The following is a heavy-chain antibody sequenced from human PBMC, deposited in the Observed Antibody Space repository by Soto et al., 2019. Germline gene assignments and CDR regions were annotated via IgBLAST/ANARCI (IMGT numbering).Heavy chain of an antibody. Sequence: QVQLVQSGAEVKKPGSSVKVSCKASGGTFSSYAIXWVRQAXGQGLEWMGGIIPIFGTANYAQKFQGRVTITADESTSTAYMELSSLXSEDXAXXXXXXPXXXXTGIDYWGQGTLVTVSS. J-gene: IGHJ4*02. V-gene: IGHV1-69*01. CDR2: IIPIFGTA. CDR1: GGTFSSYA. CDR3: XXPXXXXTGIDY.